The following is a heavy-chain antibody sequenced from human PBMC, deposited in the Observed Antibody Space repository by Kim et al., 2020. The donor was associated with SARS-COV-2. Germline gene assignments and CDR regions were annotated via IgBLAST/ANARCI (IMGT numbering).Heavy chain of an antibody. V-gene: IGHV4-61*01. D-gene: IGHD3-22*01. J-gene: IGHJ4*02. Sequence: SETLSLTCTVSGGSVSSGSYYWSWIRQPPGKGLEWIGYIYYSGSTNYNPSLKSRVTISVDTSKNQFSLKLSSVTAADTAVYYCASDGLSEYYDSSGYYWSYWGQGTLVTVSS. CDR2: IYYSGST. CDR1: GGSVSSGSYY. CDR3: ASDGLSEYYDSSGYYWSY.